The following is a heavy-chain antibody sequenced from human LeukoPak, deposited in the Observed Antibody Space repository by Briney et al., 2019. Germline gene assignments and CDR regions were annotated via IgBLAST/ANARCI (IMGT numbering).Heavy chain of an antibody. CDR3: ARGKGYCSSTSCYYYYYMDV. V-gene: IGHV1-18*01. CDR1: GYTFTSYG. Sequence: ASVKVSCKASGYTFTSYGISWVRQAPGQGLEWMGWISAYNGNTDYAQKLQGRVTMTTDTSTSTAYMELRSLRSDDTAVYYCARGKGYCSSTSCYYYYYMDVWGKGTTVTISS. D-gene: IGHD2-2*01. CDR2: ISAYNGNT. J-gene: IGHJ6*03.